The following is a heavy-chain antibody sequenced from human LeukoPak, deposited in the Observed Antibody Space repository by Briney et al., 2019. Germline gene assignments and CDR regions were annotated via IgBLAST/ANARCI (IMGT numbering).Heavy chain of an antibody. CDR1: GGSFSGYY. J-gene: IGHJ4*02. Sequence: SETLSLTCVVYGGSFSGYYWSWIRQPPGRGLEWIGEINHSGSTNYNPSLKSRVTISVDTSKSQFSLKLTSVTAADTAVYYCARLGIGVVPSAMLGDYYFDYWGQGTLVTVSS. V-gene: IGHV4-34*01. D-gene: IGHD2-2*01. CDR2: INHSGST. CDR3: ARLGIGVVPSAMLGDYYFDY.